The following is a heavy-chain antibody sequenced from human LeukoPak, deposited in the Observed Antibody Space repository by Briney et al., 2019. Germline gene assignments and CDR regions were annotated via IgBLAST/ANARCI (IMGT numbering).Heavy chain of an antibody. Sequence: GGSLRLSCAASGFTFSSYSMKWVRQAPGEGLEWVLSISSSSSYIYYADSVKCRFTISRDNAKNSLYLQMTSLRAEDTAVYYCASPGSSGYYGYEPFFDYWGQGTLVTVSS. V-gene: IGHV3-21*01. CDR3: ASPGSSGYYGYEPFFDY. CDR1: GFTFSSYS. D-gene: IGHD3-22*01. J-gene: IGHJ4*02. CDR2: ISSSSSYI.